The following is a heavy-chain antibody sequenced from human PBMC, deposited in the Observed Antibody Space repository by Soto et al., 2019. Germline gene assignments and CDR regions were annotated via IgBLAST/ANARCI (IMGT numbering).Heavy chain of an antibody. V-gene: IGHV4-4*02. CDR2: IYHSGST. J-gene: IGHJ4*02. Sequence: SETLSLTCAVSGGSISSSNWWSWVRQPPGKGLEWIGEIYHSGSTNYNPSLKSRVTISVDKSKNQFSLKLSSVTAADTAVYYCARSGHYYDSSGYYLDYWGQGTLVTVSS. CDR3: ARSGHYYDSSGYYLDY. D-gene: IGHD3-22*01. CDR1: GGSISSSNW.